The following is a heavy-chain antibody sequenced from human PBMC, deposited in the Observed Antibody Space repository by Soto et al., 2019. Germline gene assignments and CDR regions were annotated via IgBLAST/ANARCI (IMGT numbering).Heavy chain of an antibody. D-gene: IGHD2-8*01. Sequence: EVQLVESGGGLVQPGESLRLSCAASGLTFRSYWMHWVRQPPGKGLVWVSRINTDGSVAMYDDSVKGRFTISRDNAKNPLYLHINSLTAADTAVYYWVRDMLVWRLDSWGQGTLVTVSS. V-gene: IGHV3-74*03. CDR2: INTDGSVA. CDR3: VRDMLVWRLDS. CDR1: GLTFRSYW. J-gene: IGHJ4*02.